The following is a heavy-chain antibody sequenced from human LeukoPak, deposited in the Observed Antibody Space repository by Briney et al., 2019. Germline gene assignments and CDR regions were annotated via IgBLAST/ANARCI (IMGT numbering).Heavy chain of an antibody. CDR1: GFTFSSYS. D-gene: IGHD6-13*01. CDR2: ISSSSSTI. Sequence: GGSLRLSCAASGFTFSSYSMNWVRQAPGKGLEWGSYISSSSSTIYYADSVKGRFTISRDNAKNSLYLQMNSLRADDTAVYYCAKDILAAGLFFDYWGQGILVTVSS. CDR3: AKDILAAGLFFDY. V-gene: IGHV3-48*01. J-gene: IGHJ4*02.